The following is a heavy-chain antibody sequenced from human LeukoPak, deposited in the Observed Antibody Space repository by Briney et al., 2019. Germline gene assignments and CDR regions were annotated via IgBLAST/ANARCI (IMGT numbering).Heavy chain of an antibody. CDR1: GFTFSSYA. CDR3: GKDPYGDYPIWTWFGP. CDR2: ITGSGGST. J-gene: IGHJ5*02. Sequence: GGSLRLSCAASGFTFSSYAMSGVRQVPGKGLEWVSAITGSGGSTYYADSVRGRFTVSGDNSKNTLYLQMNSLRAEDTALYYCGKDPYGDYPIWTWFGPWGQGTLVTVSS. D-gene: IGHD4-17*01. V-gene: IGHV3-23*01.